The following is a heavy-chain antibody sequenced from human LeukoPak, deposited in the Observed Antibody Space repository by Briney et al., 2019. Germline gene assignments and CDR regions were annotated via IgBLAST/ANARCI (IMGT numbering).Heavy chain of an antibody. CDR2: INPSSGGT. CDR3: ARDRTTVTIFDY. J-gene: IGHJ4*02. V-gene: IGHV1-2*02. D-gene: IGHD4-11*01. Sequence: ASVKVSCKASGYTFTDYYMHWVRQAPGQGLEWMGWINPSSGGTNYAQMFQGRVTMTWDTSISTAYMELSRLRSDDTAVYYCARDRTTVTIFDYWGQGTLVTVSS. CDR1: GYTFTDYY.